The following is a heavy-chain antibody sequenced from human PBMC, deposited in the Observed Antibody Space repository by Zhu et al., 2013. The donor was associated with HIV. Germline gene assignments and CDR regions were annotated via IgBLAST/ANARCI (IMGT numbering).Heavy chain of an antibody. Sequence: QVQLVQSGAEVRKPGASVKVSCEASGYTNHFIHWVRQAPGHGLEWMGIMNPSIGSTNYAEKFQGRLTMTRDTSTSTVYMELSSLRSDDTATYYCGKDYITVTGDRRRGGMDVWGQGTTGHRLL. CDR1: GYTNHF. J-gene: IGHJ6*02. CDR2: MNPSIGST. V-gene: IGHV1-46*01. CDR3: GKDYITVTGDRRRGGMDV. D-gene: IGHD6-19*01.